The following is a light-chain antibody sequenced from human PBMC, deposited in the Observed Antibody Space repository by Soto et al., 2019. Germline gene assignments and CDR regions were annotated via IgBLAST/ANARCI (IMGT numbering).Light chain of an antibody. V-gene: IGLV2-14*01. CDR3: SSYTSSSTSRV. CDR2: DVS. CDR1: SSDVGGYNY. J-gene: IGLJ2*01. Sequence: QSVLTQPASVSGSPGRSITISCTGTSSDVGGYNYVSWYQQHPGKAPKLMIYDVSNRPSGVSNRFSGSKSGNTASLTISGLQAEDEADYYCSSYTSSSTSRVFGGGTKVTVL.